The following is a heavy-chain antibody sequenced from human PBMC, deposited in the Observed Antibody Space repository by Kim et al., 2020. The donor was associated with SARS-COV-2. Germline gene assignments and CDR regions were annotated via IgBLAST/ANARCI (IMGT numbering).Heavy chain of an antibody. D-gene: IGHD3-10*01. CDR1: GFTFSSYG. Sequence: GGSLRLSCAASGFTFSSYGMHWVRQAPGKGLEWVAVISYDGSNKYYADSVKGRFTISRDNSKNTLYLQMNSLRAEDTAVYYCAKDITRELLWFGELFPYYYGMDVWGQGTTVTVSS. CDR2: ISYDGSNK. CDR3: AKDITRELLWFGELFPYYYGMDV. J-gene: IGHJ6*02. V-gene: IGHV3-30*18.